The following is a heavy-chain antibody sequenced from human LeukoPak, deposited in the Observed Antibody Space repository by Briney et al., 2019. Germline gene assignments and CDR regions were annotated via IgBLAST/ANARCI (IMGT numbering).Heavy chain of an antibody. CDR3: AREGYYDSSGYSHFDY. J-gene: IGHJ4*02. V-gene: IGHV4-39*07. CDR2: IFYTGSA. CDR1: SDSISGSSYY. D-gene: IGHD3-22*01. Sequence: PSETLSLTCTVSSDSISGSSYYWGWIRQPPGKGLEWIGSIFYTGSAWYNPSLKSRVTMSVDTSKNQFSLKLSSVTAADTAVYYCAREGYYDSSGYSHFDYWGQGTLVTVSS.